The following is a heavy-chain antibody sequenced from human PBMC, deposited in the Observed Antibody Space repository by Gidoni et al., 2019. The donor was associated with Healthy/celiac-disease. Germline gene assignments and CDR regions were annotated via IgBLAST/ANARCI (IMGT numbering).Heavy chain of an antibody. V-gene: IGHV3-23*01. J-gene: IGHJ6*02. Sequence: EVKLLESGGGLVQPGGSLRLSCAASAFTFSSYAMSWVRQAPGKGLGWVSAISGSGGSTYYADSVKGRFTISRDNSKNTLYLQMNSLRAEDTAVYYCAKDRRGGDQHVWGQGTTVTVSS. CDR3: AKDRRGGDQHV. D-gene: IGHD3-16*01. CDR2: ISGSGGST. CDR1: AFTFSSYA.